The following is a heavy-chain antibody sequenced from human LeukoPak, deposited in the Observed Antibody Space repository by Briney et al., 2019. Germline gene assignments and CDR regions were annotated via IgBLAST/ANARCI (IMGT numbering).Heavy chain of an antibody. CDR1: GGTFSSDS. Sequence: AASVKVSCKAPGGTFSSDSFSWVRQAPGQGPEWMGRIIPLLGIENCAQKFQDRLTIMADKSTSTVYMELSSLRSGDTAVHYCARGDGGHDFWSNYPLDSWGQGTLVTVSS. J-gene: IGHJ4*02. V-gene: IGHV1-69*02. CDR3: ARGDGGHDFWSNYPLDS. D-gene: IGHD3-3*01. CDR2: IIPLLGIE.